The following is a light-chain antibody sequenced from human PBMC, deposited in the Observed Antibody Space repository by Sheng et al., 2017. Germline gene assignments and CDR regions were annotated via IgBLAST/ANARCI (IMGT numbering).Light chain of an antibody. J-gene: IGLJ2*01. V-gene: IGLV3-21*02. Sequence: SYVLTQPPSVSVAPGQTARITCGGNNIGSKSVHWYQQKPGQAPVLVVYDDSDRPSGIPERFSGSNSGNTATLTISGTQAMDEADYYCQAWAGSTAVFGGGTKLTVL. CDR1: NIGSKS. CDR3: QAWAGSTAV. CDR2: DDS.